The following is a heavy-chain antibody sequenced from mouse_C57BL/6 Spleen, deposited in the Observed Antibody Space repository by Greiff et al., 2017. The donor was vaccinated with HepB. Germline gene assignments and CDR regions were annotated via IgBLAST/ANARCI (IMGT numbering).Heavy chain of an antibody. CDR2: IYPGDGDT. CDR3: ARGGGYYYGSSFFDY. J-gene: IGHJ2*01. V-gene: IGHV1-82*01. Sequence: VQLVESGPELVKPGASVKISCKASGYAFSSSWMNWVKQRPGKGLEWIGRIYPGDGDTNYNGKFKGKATLTADKSSSTAYMQLSSLTSEDSAVYFCARGGGYYYGSSFFDYWGQGTTLTVSS. D-gene: IGHD1-1*01. CDR1: GYAFSSSW.